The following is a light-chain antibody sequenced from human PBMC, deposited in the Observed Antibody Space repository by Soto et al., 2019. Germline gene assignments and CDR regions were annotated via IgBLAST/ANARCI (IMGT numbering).Light chain of an antibody. CDR3: QQYNNWPIT. J-gene: IGKJ5*01. CDR2: DAS. Sequence: EIVLTQSPANLSVSPGERATLSCRASQSVSGDLAWYHHKPGQAPRLLIYDASTRALDTPARFAGSGSGTEFTLPISSLQSEDFAVYFCQQYNNWPITFGQGTRLEIK. CDR1: QSVSGD. V-gene: IGKV3-15*01.